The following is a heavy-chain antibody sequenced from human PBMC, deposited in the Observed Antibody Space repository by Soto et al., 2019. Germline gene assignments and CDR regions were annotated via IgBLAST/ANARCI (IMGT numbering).Heavy chain of an antibody. CDR2: ISYDGSNK. V-gene: IGHV3-30-3*01. D-gene: IGHD6-13*01. Sequence: QVQLVEYGGGMVQPGRSLRLSCAASGFTLSSYAMHWVRQAPGKGLEWVAVISYDGSNKDYADSVKGRFTISRDNSKSTLYLQMNSLIAEDTAVYYCARDASWSSAFDIWGQGTMITVSS. CDR1: GFTLSSYA. CDR3: ARDASWSSAFDI. J-gene: IGHJ3*02.